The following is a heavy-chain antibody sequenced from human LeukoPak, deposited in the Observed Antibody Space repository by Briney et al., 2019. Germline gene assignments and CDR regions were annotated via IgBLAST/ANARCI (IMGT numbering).Heavy chain of an antibody. CDR3: ARAARYSGYDGLLKRYYFDY. Sequence: PSETLSLTCAVSGYSISSGYYWGWIQQPPGKGLEWIGSIYHSGSTYYNPSLKSRVIISVDTSKNQFSLKLSSVTAADTAVYYCARAARYSGYDGLLKRYYFDYWGQGTLVTVPS. CDR1: GYSISSGYY. D-gene: IGHD5-12*01. J-gene: IGHJ4*02. V-gene: IGHV4-38-2*01. CDR2: IYHSGST.